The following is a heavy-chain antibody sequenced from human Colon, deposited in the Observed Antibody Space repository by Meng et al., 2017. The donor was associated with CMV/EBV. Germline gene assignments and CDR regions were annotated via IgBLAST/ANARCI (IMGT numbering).Heavy chain of an antibody. Sequence: SETLSLTCTVSGGSISSYYWSWIRQPPGKGLEWIGYIYYSGSTNYNPSLKSRVTISVDTSKNQFSLKLSSVTAADTAVYYCARLKGYCSSTSCYTVGWFDPWGQGTLVTVSS. V-gene: IGHV4-59*08. CDR3: ARLKGYCSSTSCYTVGWFDP. J-gene: IGHJ5*02. CDR1: GGSISSYY. D-gene: IGHD2-2*02. CDR2: IYYSGST.